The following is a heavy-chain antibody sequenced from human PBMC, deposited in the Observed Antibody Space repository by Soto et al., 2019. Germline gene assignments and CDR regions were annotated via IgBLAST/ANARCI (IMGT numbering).Heavy chain of an antibody. J-gene: IGHJ4*02. Sequence: EVQLVESGGGLVQPGGSLRLSCAASGFTVSSNYMSWVRQAPGKGLEWVSVIYSGGSTYYADSVKGRFTISRDNSKNTLYLQMNSLRAEDTAVYYCARYGPQWLVAGYFDYWVQGTLVTVSS. CDR1: GFTVSSNY. V-gene: IGHV3-66*01. CDR2: IYSGGST. D-gene: IGHD6-19*01. CDR3: ARYGPQWLVAGYFDY.